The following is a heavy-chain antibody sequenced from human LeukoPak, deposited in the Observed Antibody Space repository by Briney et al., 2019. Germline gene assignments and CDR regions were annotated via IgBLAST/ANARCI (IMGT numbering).Heavy chain of an antibody. CDR1: GFTVSSNY. CDR3: AKDRGQWLTYNWFDP. Sequence: GGSLRLSCAASGFTVSSNYMSWVRQAPGKGLEWVSAISGSGGSTYYADSVKGRFTISRDNSKNTLYLQMNSLRAEDTAVYYCAKDRGQWLTYNWFDPWGQGTLVTVSS. V-gene: IGHV3-23*01. J-gene: IGHJ5*02. CDR2: ISGSGGST. D-gene: IGHD6-19*01.